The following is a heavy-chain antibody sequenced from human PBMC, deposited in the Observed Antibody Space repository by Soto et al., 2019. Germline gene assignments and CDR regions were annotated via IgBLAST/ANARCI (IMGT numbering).Heavy chain of an antibody. CDR3: ARNAGIHYRSGWYLGWDYMDV. V-gene: IGHV3-21*01. J-gene: IGHJ6*03. CDR2: ISSSSSYR. D-gene: IGHD6-19*01. Sequence: EVQLVESGGGLVKPGGSLTLSCAASGFTFSSYSMNWSRQAPGKGLEWVSSISSSSSYRYYADSVKGRFTISRDNAKNSLYLQMNSLRGGDTAVYYCARNAGIHYRSGWYLGWDYMDVWGKGTTVTVA. CDR1: GFTFSSYS.